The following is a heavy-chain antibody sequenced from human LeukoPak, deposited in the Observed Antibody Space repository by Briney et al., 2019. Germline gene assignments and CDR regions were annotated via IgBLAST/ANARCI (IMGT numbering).Heavy chain of an antibody. Sequence: GGSLRLSCAASGFDFSNYWMYWVRQAPGKGLEWVANIKQDGSEKYYVDSVRGQFTISRDNAKNSLSLQMNSLRAEGTAVYYCASNYGGWGQGTLVTVSS. CDR3: ASNYGG. D-gene: IGHD4-11*01. CDR2: IKQDGSEK. J-gene: IGHJ4*02. CDR1: GFDFSNYW. V-gene: IGHV3-7*03.